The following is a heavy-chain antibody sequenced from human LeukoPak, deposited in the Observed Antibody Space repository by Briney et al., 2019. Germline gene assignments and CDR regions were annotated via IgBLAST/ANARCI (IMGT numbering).Heavy chain of an antibody. Sequence: KAGGSLRLSCAASGFTFSDYYMSWIRQAPGKGLEWVSYISSSGSTIYYADSVKGRFTISRDNAKNSLYLQMNSLRAEDTAVYYCARLHYDVLTGPFDYWGQGTLVTVSS. CDR2: ISSSGSTI. D-gene: IGHD3-9*01. J-gene: IGHJ4*02. CDR1: GFTFSDYY. V-gene: IGHV3-11*04. CDR3: ARLHYDVLTGPFDY.